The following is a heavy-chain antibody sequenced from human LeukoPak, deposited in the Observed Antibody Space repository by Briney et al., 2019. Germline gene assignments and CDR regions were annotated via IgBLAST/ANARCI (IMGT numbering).Heavy chain of an antibody. CDR3: ARDPTTVVSVPYYFDG. J-gene: IGHJ4*02. Sequence: LETLSLTCALFGRSIIGYHWNWIRQSPGKGLEWVGEISHSGSAHYNPSFNSRVTISLDTSKKQFSLELRSLTAADTAVDYCARDPTTVVSVPYYFDGWGQGTLVTVSS. CDR1: GRSIIGYH. V-gene: IGHV4-34*01. D-gene: IGHD4-23*01. CDR2: ISHSGSA.